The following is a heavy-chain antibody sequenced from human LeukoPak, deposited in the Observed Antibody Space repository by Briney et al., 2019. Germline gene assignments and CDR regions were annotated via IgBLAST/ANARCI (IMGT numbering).Heavy chain of an antibody. Sequence: GGSLRLSCGASGFTFSGYAMHWVRQAPGKGLQWVAVISYDGSNKYYADSVKGRFTISRDNSKNTLYLQMNSLRAEDTAVYYCARVSRGQRNHNWFDPWGQGALVTVSS. CDR2: ISYDGSNK. CDR3: ARVSRGQRNHNWFDP. V-gene: IGHV3-30*14. D-gene: IGHD6-25*01. J-gene: IGHJ5*02. CDR1: GFTFSGYA.